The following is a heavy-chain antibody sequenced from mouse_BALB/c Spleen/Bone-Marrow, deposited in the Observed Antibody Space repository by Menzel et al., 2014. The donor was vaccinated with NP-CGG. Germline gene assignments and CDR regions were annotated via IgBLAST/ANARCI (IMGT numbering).Heavy chain of an antibody. D-gene: IGHD3-2*02. V-gene: IGHV2-9*02. J-gene: IGHJ4*01. CDR2: IWAGGST. CDR3: ARVTSSAVGAMDY. CDR1: GFSLTNYG. Sequence: QVQLQQPGPGLVPPSQSLSITCTVSGFSLTNYGVHWVRQPPGKGLEWLGVIWAGGSTNYNSALMSRLSISKDNSMSQVFLKMNSLQTDDTAMYYCARVTSSAVGAMDYWGQATSANVSS.